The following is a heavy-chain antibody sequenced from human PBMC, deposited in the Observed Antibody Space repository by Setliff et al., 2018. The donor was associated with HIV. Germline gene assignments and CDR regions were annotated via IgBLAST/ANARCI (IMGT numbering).Heavy chain of an antibody. V-gene: IGHV4-59*08. J-gene: IGHJ4*02. D-gene: IGHD2-21*02. CDR2: GYYSGIT. Sequence: SETLSLTCTVSGGSISSYYWSWIRQPPGKGLEWIGCGYYSGITHYDPSLKSRVSISVDASKNQFSLRLNSVTVADTAVYFCARSSRGSLRDLDYWGPGTLVTVS. CDR1: GGSISSYY. CDR3: ARSSRGSLRDLDY.